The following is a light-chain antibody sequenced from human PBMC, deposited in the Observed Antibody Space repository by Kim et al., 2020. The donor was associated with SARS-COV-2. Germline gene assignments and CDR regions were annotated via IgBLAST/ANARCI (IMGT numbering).Light chain of an antibody. Sequence: QPVLTQPPSVSGAPGQRVTISCTGSNSNIGAGYDVHWYQQLPGTAPKVLIHDNSNRPSGVPDRFSGSKSGTSASLAITGLQAEDEADYYCQSYDNSLSGFYVFGSGTKVTVL. CDR1: NSNIGAGYD. J-gene: IGLJ1*01. V-gene: IGLV1-40*01. CDR2: DNS. CDR3: QSYDNSLSGFYV.